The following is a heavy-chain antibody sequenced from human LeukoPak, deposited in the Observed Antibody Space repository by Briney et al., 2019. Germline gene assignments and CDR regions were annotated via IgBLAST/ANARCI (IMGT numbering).Heavy chain of an antibody. CDR1: EFTFGSYW. J-gene: IGHJ3*01. V-gene: IGHV3-7*03. D-gene: IGHD2-21*02. Sequence: GGSLRLSRVASEFTFGSYWMTWVRQAPGKGLEWVANINQDGRKEHYVDSVKGRFTISRDNAKNFLYLQMNSLRAEDTAVYYCARDSSPYCGDDCYFDAFDLWGQGTMVTVSS. CDR3: ARDSSPYCGDDCYFDAFDL. CDR2: INQDGRKE.